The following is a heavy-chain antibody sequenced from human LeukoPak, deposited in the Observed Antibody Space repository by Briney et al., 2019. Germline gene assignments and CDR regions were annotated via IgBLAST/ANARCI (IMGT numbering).Heavy chain of an antibody. CDR2: IYSGGST. D-gene: IGHD1-26*01. Sequence: AGGSLRLSCAASGFTVSSNYMSWVRQAPGKGLEWVSVIYSGGSTYYADSVKGRFTISRDNSKNTLYLQMNSLRAEDTAVYYCARDPGELDWYFDLWGRGTLVTVSS. J-gene: IGHJ2*01. CDR1: GFTVSSNY. CDR3: ARDPGELDWYFDL. V-gene: IGHV3-53*01.